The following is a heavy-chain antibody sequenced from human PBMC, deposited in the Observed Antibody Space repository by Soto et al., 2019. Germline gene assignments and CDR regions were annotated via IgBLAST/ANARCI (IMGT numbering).Heavy chain of an antibody. Sequence: SETLSLTCTVSGGSISSYYWSWIRQPPGKGLEWIGYIYYSGSTNYNPSLKSRVTISVDTSKNQFSLKLSSVTAADTAVYYCARFRAYSSSPSFDYWGQGTLVTVSS. V-gene: IGHV4-59*01. CDR1: GGSISSYY. CDR3: ARFRAYSSSPSFDY. D-gene: IGHD6-6*01. J-gene: IGHJ4*02. CDR2: IYYSGST.